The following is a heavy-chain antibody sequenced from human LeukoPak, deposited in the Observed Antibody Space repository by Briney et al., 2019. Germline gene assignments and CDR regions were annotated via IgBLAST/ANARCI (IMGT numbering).Heavy chain of an antibody. V-gene: IGHV4-59*01. CDR1: GGSISSYY. CDR2: IYYSGST. CDR3: ARHGGSGWYGGWFDP. Sequence: SETLSLTCSVSGGSISSYYWSWIRQPPGKGLEWIGYIYYSGSTNYNPSLRSRVTISVDTSKNQFSLKLSSVTAADTAVYSCARHGGSGWYGGWFDPWGQGTLVTVSS. J-gene: IGHJ5*02. D-gene: IGHD6-19*01.